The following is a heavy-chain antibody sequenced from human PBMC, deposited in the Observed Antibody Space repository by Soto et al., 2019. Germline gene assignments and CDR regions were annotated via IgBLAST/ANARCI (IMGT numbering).Heavy chain of an antibody. CDR2: ISAYNGNT. CDR1: GYTFTSYG. CDR3: ARLVVVVPAAMLYYYYYMDV. D-gene: IGHD2-2*01. V-gene: IGHV1-18*01. Sequence: ASVKVSCKASGYTFTSYGISWVRQAPGQGLEWMGWISAYNGNTNYAQKLQGRVTMTTDTSTSTAYMELRSLRSDDTAVYYFARLVVVVPAAMLYYYYYMDVWGKGTTVTVSS. J-gene: IGHJ6*03.